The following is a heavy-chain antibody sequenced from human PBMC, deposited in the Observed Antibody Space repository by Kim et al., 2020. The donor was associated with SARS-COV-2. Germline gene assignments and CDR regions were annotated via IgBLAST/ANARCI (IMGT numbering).Heavy chain of an antibody. CDR2: INPNSGDT. V-gene: IGHV1-2*02. CDR1: GYTFIGYY. D-gene: IGHD3-9*01. CDR3: ARGQDWSYFAY. Sequence: ASVKVSCKASGYTFIGYYIHWVRQAPGQGLEWMGWINPNSGDTNYAQKFQGRVTMTGDTSISTAYMELRRLTSDDTAVYFCARGQDWSYFAYWGQGTLVTVSS. J-gene: IGHJ4*02.